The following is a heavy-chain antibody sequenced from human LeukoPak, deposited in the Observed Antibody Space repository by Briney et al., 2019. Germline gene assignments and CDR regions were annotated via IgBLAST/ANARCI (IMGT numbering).Heavy chain of an antibody. CDR3: ARVDCSTTSCSPFDY. V-gene: IGHV3-30*01. CDR1: RFTFSTYT. J-gene: IGHJ4*02. D-gene: IGHD2-2*01. Sequence: GGSLRLSCAASRFTFSTYTMHWVRQAPGKGLEWVAVILYDGSKQYYANSVRGRFTVSRDNSKNTLYLQMNSLRAEDTATYYCARVDCSTTSCSPFDYWGQGTLVTVSS. CDR2: ILYDGSKQ.